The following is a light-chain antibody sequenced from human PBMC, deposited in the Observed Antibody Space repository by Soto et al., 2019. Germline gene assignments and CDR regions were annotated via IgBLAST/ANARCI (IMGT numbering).Light chain of an antibody. CDR2: EVS. Sequence: QSALTQPPSASGSPGQSVTISCTGTSSDVGGYKYVSWYQQHPGKAPKLMIYEVSKRPSGVPDRFSGSKSGNTASLTVSGLQAEDEADYYCSSYAGNNHYVFGTGTQLTVL. J-gene: IGLJ1*01. CDR3: SSYAGNNHYV. V-gene: IGLV2-8*01. CDR1: SSDVGGYKY.